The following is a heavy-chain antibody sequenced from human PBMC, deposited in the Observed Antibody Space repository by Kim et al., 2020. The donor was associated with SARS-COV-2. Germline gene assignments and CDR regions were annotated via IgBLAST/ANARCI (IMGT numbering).Heavy chain of an antibody. Sequence: GGSLRLSCAASGFTFSSYAMHWVRQAPGKGLEWVAVISYDGSNKYYADSVKGRFTISRDNSKNTLYLQMNSLRAEDTAVYYCASTAYYDSSGYYSPINWGQGTLVTVSS. J-gene: IGHJ4*02. CDR1: GFTFSSYA. CDR3: ASTAYYDSSGYYSPIN. D-gene: IGHD3-22*01. CDR2: ISYDGSNK. V-gene: IGHV3-30*04.